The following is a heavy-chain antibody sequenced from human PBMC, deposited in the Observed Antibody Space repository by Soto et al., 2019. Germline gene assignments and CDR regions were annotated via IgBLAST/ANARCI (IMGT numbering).Heavy chain of an antibody. D-gene: IGHD3-16*02. Sequence: GGSLRLSCAASGFTFSSYGMHWVRQAPGKGLEWVAVISYDGSNKYYADSVKGRFTISRDNSKNTLYLQMNSLRAEDTAVYYCAKGLDYDYVWGSYRYASSGSYGMDVWGQGTTVTVSS. CDR1: GFTFSSYG. CDR2: ISYDGSNK. J-gene: IGHJ6*02. V-gene: IGHV3-30*18. CDR3: AKGLDYDYVWGSYRYASSGSYGMDV.